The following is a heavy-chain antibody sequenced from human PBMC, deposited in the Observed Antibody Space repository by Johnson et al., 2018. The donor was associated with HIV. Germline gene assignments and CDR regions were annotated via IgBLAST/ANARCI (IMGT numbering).Heavy chain of an antibody. CDR1: GFTVSSNY. D-gene: IGHD6-13*01. V-gene: IGHV3-53*01. Sequence: VQLVESGGGLIQPGGSLRLSCAASGFTVSSNYMSWVRQAPGKGLEWVSVIYSGGSTYYADSVKGRFTISRDNSKTTLYLQMNSLRAEDTAVYYCARARAGDAFDIWGQGTMVTVSS. J-gene: IGHJ3*02. CDR2: IYSGGST. CDR3: ARARAGDAFDI.